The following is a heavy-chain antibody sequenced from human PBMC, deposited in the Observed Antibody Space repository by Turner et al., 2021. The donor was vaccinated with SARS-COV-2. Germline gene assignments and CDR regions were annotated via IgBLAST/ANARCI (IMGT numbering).Heavy chain of an antibody. J-gene: IGHJ6*02. Sequence: QVQLVQSGAEVKKPGASVKVSCKASGYTFTDYYMHWVRQAPGQGLEWMGWINPNSGGTNYAQKFQGRVTMTRDTSISTAYMELSRLRSDDTAVYYCATVFAVAGLSYGMDVWGQGTTVTVSS. D-gene: IGHD6-19*01. CDR2: INPNSGGT. CDR3: ATVFAVAGLSYGMDV. CDR1: GYTFTDYY. V-gene: IGHV1-2*02.